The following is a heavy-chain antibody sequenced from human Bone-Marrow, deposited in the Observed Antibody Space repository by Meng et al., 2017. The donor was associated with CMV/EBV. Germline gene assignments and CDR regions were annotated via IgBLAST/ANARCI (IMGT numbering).Heavy chain of an antibody. CDR1: GFSVSNMY. CDR2: TYPGGTT. Sequence: GESLKISCAASGFSVSNMYMSWVRQAPGKGPEWVSFTYPGGTTYYTDSVKGRFTISRDNSKNTLDLQMNSLRPEDTAVYYCASTKKWAGVGVFEIWGQGTMVTVSS. V-gene: IGHV3-66*01. J-gene: IGHJ3*02. D-gene: IGHD1-26*01. CDR3: ASTKKWAGVGVFEI.